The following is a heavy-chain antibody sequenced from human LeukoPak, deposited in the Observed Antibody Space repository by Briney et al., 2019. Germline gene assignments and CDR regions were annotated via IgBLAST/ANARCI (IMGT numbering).Heavy chain of an antibody. CDR1: GFTFDDYA. V-gene: IGHV3-9*01. CDR2: ISWNSGSI. D-gene: IGHD3-9*01. CDR3: AKLNNSSPDWFFDY. Sequence: PGGSLRLSCAASGFTFDDYAMHWVRQAPGKGLEWVSGISWNSGSIGYADSVKGRFTISRDNSKNTLYLQMDSLRADDTAVYYCAKLNNSSPDWFFDYWGQGTLVTVSS. J-gene: IGHJ4*02.